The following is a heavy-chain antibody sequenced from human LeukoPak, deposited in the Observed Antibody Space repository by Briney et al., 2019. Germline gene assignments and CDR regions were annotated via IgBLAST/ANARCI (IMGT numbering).Heavy chain of an antibody. J-gene: IGHJ5*02. Sequence: SETLSLTCTVSGGSISDRSYYWAWIRQPPGKGLEWIGSDDYSGATYYNPSLKSRVTISVDTSKNQMSLKLYSVTAADSAVYYCASEIRTYYYGSGGHPETNWFDTWGQGTLVTVSS. V-gene: IGHV4-39*01. CDR2: DDYSGAT. CDR1: GGSISDRSYY. D-gene: IGHD3-10*01. CDR3: ASEIRTYYYGSGGHPETNWFDT.